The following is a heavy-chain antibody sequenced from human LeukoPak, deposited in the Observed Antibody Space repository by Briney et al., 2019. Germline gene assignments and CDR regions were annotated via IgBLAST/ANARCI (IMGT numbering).Heavy chain of an antibody. D-gene: IGHD3-3*01. V-gene: IGHV3-30-3*01. CDR2: ISYDGSNK. Sequence: PGGSLRLSCVASGFTFSSYAMHWVRQAPGKGLEWVAVISYDGSNKYYADSVKGRFTISRDNSKNTLYVQMNSLRAEDMAVYYCAKDPILFGVDAYGMDVWGQGTTVTISS. CDR3: AKDPILFGVDAYGMDV. J-gene: IGHJ6*02. CDR1: GFTFSSYA.